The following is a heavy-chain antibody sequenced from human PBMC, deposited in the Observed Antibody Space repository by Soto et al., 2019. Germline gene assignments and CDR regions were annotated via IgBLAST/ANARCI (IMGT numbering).Heavy chain of an antibody. CDR1: GGSISSGGYS. CDR3: ARHDWAKPFDY. V-gene: IGHV4-30-2*01. D-gene: IGHD3-9*01. J-gene: IGHJ4*02. Sequence: PSETLSLTCAVSGGSISSGGYSWSWVRQPPGKGLEWIGYIYHSGSTYYNPSLKSRVTISVDRSKNQFSLKLSSVTAADTAVYYCARHDWAKPFDYWGQGTLVTVSS. CDR2: IYHSGST.